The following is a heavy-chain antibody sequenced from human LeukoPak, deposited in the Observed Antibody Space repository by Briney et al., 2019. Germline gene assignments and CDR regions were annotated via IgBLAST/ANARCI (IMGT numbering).Heavy chain of an antibody. Sequence: ASVKVSCKASGYTFTSYDINWVRQATGQGLEWKGWMNPNSGNTGYAQKFQGRVTMTRNTSISTAYMELSSLRSEDTAVYYCARSRRIAVGGIGYWGQGTLVTVSS. J-gene: IGHJ4*02. D-gene: IGHD6-19*01. CDR2: MNPNSGNT. CDR3: ARSRRIAVGGIGY. V-gene: IGHV1-8*01. CDR1: GYTFTSYD.